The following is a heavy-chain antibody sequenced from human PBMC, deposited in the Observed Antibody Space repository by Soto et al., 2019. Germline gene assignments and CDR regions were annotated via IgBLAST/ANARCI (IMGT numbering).Heavy chain of an antibody. CDR1: GCTFTSYG. CDR2: INACNGNT. J-gene: IGHJ4*02. Sequence: CNASGCTFTSYGISWVRQAPGQGLEWMGWINACNGNTNYAENLQGRVTFTTDTSAGTVYMQLSSLTSEDTAVYYCARDDSGFSGSHYIDYFNYWGQGALVTVSS. D-gene: IGHD1-26*01. V-gene: IGHV1-18*01. CDR3: ARDDSGFSGSHYIDYFNY.